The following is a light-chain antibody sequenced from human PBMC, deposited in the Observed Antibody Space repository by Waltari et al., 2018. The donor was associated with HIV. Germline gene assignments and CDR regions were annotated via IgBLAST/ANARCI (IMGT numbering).Light chain of an antibody. CDR1: HNILYNSNNKNY. CDR2: WAS. CDR3: QQFFSAPLT. V-gene: IGKV4-1*01. J-gene: IGKJ4*01. Sequence: DIVMTQSPESLAVSLGERATINCKSSHNILYNSNNKNYLAWYQQKPGQPPRLLFSWASTRQSGVPDRFSGGGSGTEFTLIINKLQPEDVALYFCQQFFSAPLTFGGGTKVEI.